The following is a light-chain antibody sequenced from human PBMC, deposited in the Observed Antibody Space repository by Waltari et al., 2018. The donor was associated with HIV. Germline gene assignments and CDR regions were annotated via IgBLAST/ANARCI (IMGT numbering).Light chain of an antibody. V-gene: IGLV3-21*01. CDR2: YDS. Sequence: SYVLTQPPSLSVAPGKTARITCGGDNIGRKTVHWYQQRPGQAPVLVIYYDSDRPSGVPQRFSGANSGNTATLTISWVEAGDEADYYCQVWDSISDHVVFGGGTKVTVL. CDR3: QVWDSISDHVV. J-gene: IGLJ2*01. CDR1: NIGRKT.